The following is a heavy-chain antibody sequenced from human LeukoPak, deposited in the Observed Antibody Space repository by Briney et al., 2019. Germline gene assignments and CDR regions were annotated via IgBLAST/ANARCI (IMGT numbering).Heavy chain of an antibody. Sequence: SDTLSLTCGVFSGSFSGYYWRWVRQAPGKGLEGMGEINHSGSTNFNPSLAGRLSLPVDTSNNQFSLRLSSVTAADTAIYYCARGAASPTHYNYYMDIWDKGTTVTVSS. CDR2: INHSGST. V-gene: IGHV4-34*01. CDR1: SGSFSGYY. CDR3: ARGAASPTHYNYYMDI. J-gene: IGHJ6*03.